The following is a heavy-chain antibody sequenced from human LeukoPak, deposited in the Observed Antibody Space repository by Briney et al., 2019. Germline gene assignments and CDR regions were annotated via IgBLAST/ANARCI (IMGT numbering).Heavy chain of an antibody. CDR2: ISYGSRTK. CDR3: ARSATLGPTAADHGY. Sequence: GGSLRLSCAASGFTFSSYPMNWVRQAPGKGLEWASYISYGSRTKYYSDSVKGRFTISRDNSKNALYLQMKSLREDDTALYYCARSATLGPTAADHGYWGQGALVTVSS. J-gene: IGHJ4*02. D-gene: IGHD1-1*01. CDR1: GFTFSSYP. V-gene: IGHV3-48*02.